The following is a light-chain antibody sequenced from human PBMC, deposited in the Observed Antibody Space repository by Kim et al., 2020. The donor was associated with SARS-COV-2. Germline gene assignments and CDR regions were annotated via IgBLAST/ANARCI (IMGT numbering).Light chain of an antibody. Sequence: VSPGQTVSITCSGDELGDKYVFWFQQKAGQSPVLVIYQDIKRPSGIPERFSASNSGNTATLTISGTQATDEADYYCQAWDSGTVVVFGGGTQLTV. J-gene: IGLJ3*02. V-gene: IGLV3-1*01. CDR2: QDI. CDR3: QAWDSGTVVV. CDR1: ELGDKY.